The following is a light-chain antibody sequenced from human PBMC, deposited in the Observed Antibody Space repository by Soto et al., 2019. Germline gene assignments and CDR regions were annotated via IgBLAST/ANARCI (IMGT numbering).Light chain of an antibody. J-gene: IGLJ1*01. CDR2: DVT. CDR1: SSVVGSYNY. Sequence: QSVLTQPASVSGSPGQSITISCTGTSSVVGSYNYVSWYQHHPGKVPKLMIYDVTNRPSGVSDRFSGSKSGNTASLTISGLQAEDEADYYCSSYTSSRTLDFGSGTKVTVL. V-gene: IGLV2-14*03. CDR3: SSYTSSRTLD.